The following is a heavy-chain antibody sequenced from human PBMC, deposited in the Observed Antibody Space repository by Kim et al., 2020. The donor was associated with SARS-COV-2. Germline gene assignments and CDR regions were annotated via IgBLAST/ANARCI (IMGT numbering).Heavy chain of an antibody. CDR3: ARDRYRSSPGFLGY. D-gene: IGHD6-6*01. V-gene: IGHV1-69*01. J-gene: IGHJ4*02. Sequence: AQKFQGRVTITADQSTRTAYMELSSLRSEDTAVYYCARDRYRSSPGFLGYWGQGTLVTVSS.